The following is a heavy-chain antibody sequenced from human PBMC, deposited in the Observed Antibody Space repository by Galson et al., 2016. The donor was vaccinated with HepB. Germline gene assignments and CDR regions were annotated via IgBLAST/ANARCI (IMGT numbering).Heavy chain of an antibody. CDR2: ISGSGASA. CDR1: GFTFSSYV. CDR3: AKRGDGGSFDF. D-gene: IGHD3-16*01. V-gene: IGHV3-23*01. J-gene: IGHJ4*02. Sequence: SLRLSCAASGFTFSSYVMTWVRQAPGKGLEWVSSISGSGASAYYADSVKGRFTITRDNRKNTHFLQMDSLRAEDTAIYYCAKRGDGGSFDFWGRGTLVTVS.